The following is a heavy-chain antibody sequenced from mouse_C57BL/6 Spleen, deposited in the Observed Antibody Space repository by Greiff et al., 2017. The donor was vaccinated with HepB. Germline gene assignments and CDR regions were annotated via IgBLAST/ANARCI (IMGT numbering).Heavy chain of an antibody. D-gene: IGHD2-5*01. CDR1: GFSLTSYG. J-gene: IGHJ2*01. V-gene: IGHV2-3*01. Sequence: VKLMESGPGLVAPSQSLSITCNVSGFSLTSYGVSWVRQPPGKGLEWLGGIWGDGSTNYHSALISRLSISKANSKSQVFLKLNSLQTDDTATYYCAKLSTIVTTNYFDYWGQGTTLTVSS. CDR2: IWGDGST. CDR3: AKLSTIVTTNYFDY.